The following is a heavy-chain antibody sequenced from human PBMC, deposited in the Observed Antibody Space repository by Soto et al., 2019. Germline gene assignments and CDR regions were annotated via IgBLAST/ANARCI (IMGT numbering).Heavy chain of an antibody. CDR1: GYTFTGYY. D-gene: IGHD5-12*01. Sequence: GASVKVSCKASGYTFTGYYMHWVRQAPGQGLEWMGWINPNSGGTNYAQKFQGRVTISRDNAKNSLYLQMNSLRAEDTAVYYCARARRDGYNYDYWGQGTLVTVSS. CDR3: ARARRDGYNYDY. V-gene: IGHV1-2*02. J-gene: IGHJ4*02. CDR2: INPNSGGT.